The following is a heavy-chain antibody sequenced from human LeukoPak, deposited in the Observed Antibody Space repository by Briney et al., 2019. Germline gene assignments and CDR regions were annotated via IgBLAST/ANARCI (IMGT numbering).Heavy chain of an antibody. V-gene: IGHV3-66*01. CDR1: GFTVSSNY. D-gene: IGHD3-16*01. CDR3: ARDDDYVWGSYD. J-gene: IGHJ4*02. Sequence: GGSLRLSCAASGFTVSSNYMSWVRQAPGKGLEWVSVIYSGGSTYYADSVKGRFTISRDNSKNTLYLQMSSLRAEDTAVYYCARDDDYVWGSYDWGQGTLVTVSS. CDR2: IYSGGST.